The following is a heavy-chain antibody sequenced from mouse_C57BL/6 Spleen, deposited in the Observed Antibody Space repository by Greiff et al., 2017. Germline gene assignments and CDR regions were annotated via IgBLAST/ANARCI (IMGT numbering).Heavy chain of an antibody. CDR1: GYSFTGYY. CDR2: INPSTGGT. CDR3: ARMVTTVVARRYWYFDV. D-gene: IGHD1-1*01. J-gene: IGHJ1*03. V-gene: IGHV1-42*01. Sequence: VQLKQSGPELVKPGASVKISCKASGYSFTGYYMNWVKQSPEKSLEWIGEINPSTGGTTYNQKFKAKATLTVDKSSSTAYMQLKSLTSEDSAVYYLARMVTTVVARRYWYFDVWGTGTTVTVSS.